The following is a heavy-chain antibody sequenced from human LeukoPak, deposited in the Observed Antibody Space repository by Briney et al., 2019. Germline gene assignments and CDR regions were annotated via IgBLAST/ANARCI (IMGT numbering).Heavy chain of an antibody. V-gene: IGHV1-2*02. CDR1: GYTLTDYY. J-gene: IGHJ6*02. CDR2: MNPNSGDT. Sequence: ASVKVSCKASGYTLTDYYIHWVRQAPGHGLEWMGWMNPNSGDTNSAQSFQGRVTMARETSISTAYMELSRLRFDDTAVYYCARVRRYYYGMDVWGQGTTVTVSS. CDR3: ARVRRYYYGMDV.